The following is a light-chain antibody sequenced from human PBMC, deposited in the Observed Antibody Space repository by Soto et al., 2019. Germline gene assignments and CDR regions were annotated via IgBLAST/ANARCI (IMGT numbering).Light chain of an antibody. Sequence: EIVLTQSPATLSLSPGERVTLSRRASQSVRSYLAWYQQKPGQAPRLLIMDASNRATGIPPRFSGSGSGTDFTLTISSLEPEDFAVYYCQQRSNWPVTFGQGTKLDIK. V-gene: IGKV3-11*01. CDR2: DAS. CDR1: QSVRSY. J-gene: IGKJ2*01. CDR3: QQRSNWPVT.